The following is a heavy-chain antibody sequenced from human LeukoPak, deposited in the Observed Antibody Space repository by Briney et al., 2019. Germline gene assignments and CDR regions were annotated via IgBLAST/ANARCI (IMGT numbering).Heavy chain of an antibody. V-gene: IGHV3-23*01. CDR2: ISGSGGST. D-gene: IGHD4-17*01. CDR3: ATFLTALGVGDGDYVDYFDY. Sequence: GGSLRLSCAASGFAFSSYAMSWVRQAPGKGLEWFSAISGSGGSTYYADSVKGRFTIPRDNSKNTLYLQMNSLRAEDTAVYYCATFLTALGVGDGDYVDYFDYWGQGTLVTVSS. CDR1: GFAFSSYA. J-gene: IGHJ4*02.